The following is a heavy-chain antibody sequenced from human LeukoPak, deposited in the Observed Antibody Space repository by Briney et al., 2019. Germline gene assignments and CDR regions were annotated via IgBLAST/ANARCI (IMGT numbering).Heavy chain of an antibody. CDR3: ARLRATTVVGDFDY. V-gene: IGHV3-48*04. Sequence: GGSLRLSCAASGFTFSSYSMNWVRQAPGKGLDWVSYISSSSSTIYYADSVKGRFTISRDNAKNSLYLQMNSLRAEDTAVYYCARLRATTVVGDFDYWGQGTLVTVSS. D-gene: IGHD4-23*01. CDR2: ISSSSSTI. CDR1: GFTFSSYS. J-gene: IGHJ4*02.